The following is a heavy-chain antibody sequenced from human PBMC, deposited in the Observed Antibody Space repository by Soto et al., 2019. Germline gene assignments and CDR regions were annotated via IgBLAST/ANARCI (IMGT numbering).Heavy chain of an antibody. CDR1: GFTFSSYT. D-gene: IGHD3-16*01. Sequence: EVQLVESGGGLVKPGGSLRLSCAAFGFTFSSYTMNWVRQAPGKGLEWVSSISSSSSYIYYADSVKGRFTISRDNAKASLYLQMNSLRAGDPAVYYCARDRGGDLKAFDIWGQGTMVTVSS. V-gene: IGHV3-21*01. CDR2: ISSSSSYI. J-gene: IGHJ3*02. CDR3: ARDRGGDLKAFDI.